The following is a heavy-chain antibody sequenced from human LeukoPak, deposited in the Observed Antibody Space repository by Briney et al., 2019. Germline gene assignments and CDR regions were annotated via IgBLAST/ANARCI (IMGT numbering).Heavy chain of an antibody. Sequence: GGSLRLSCAASGFTVSSNYMSWVRQAPGRGLEWVSVIYSGGSTYYADSVKGRFTISGDNSKNTLYLQMNSLRAEDTAVYYCARDSGSGSYLDGYYYYGMDVWGQGTTVTVSS. CDR3: ARDSGSGSYLDGYYYYGMDV. V-gene: IGHV3-66*01. D-gene: IGHD3-10*01. CDR2: IYSGGST. CDR1: GFTVSSNY. J-gene: IGHJ6*02.